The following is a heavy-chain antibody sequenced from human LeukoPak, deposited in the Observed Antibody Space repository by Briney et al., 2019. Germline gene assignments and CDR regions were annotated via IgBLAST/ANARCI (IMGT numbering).Heavy chain of an antibody. CDR2: ISAYNGNT. Sequence: ASVKVSCKASGYTFTSYGISWVRQAPGQGLEWMGWISAYNGNTNYAQKLQGRVTMTADTSTSTAYMELRSLRSDDTAVYYCARGPSRSSSWSVDYWGQGTLVTVPS. J-gene: IGHJ4*02. V-gene: IGHV1-18*01. D-gene: IGHD6-13*01. CDR1: GYTFTSYG. CDR3: ARGPSRSSSWSVDY.